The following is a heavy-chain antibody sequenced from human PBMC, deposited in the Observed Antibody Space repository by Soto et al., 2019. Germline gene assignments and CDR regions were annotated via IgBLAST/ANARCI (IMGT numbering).Heavy chain of an antibody. CDR2: ISYDGQDK. CDR1: GFAFSNYA. D-gene: IGHD6-19*01. Sequence: QVWLVESGGGVVQPGRSLRLSCAASGFAFSNYAMHWVRQAPGKGLEWVAVISYDGQDKFYHDSVKGRFTISRDNSKNFVYKHMKNLKPVDTTVDYSAMEDDASIPVAGYYSYYGMDVWGQGTTVTVS. CDR3: AMEDDASIPVAGYYSYYGMDV. J-gene: IGHJ6*02. V-gene: IGHV3-30*03.